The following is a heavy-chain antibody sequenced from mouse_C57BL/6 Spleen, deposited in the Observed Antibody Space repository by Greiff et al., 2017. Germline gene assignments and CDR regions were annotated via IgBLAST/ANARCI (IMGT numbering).Heavy chain of an antibody. V-gene: IGHV1-7*01. CDR1: GYTFTSYW. D-gene: IGHD1-1*01. Sequence: QVQLKESGAELAKPGASVKLSCKASGYTFTSYWMHWVKQRPGQGLEWIGYINPSSGYTKYNQKFKDKATLTADKSSSTAYMQLSSLTYEDSAVYYCARSGISYEYYFDYWGQGTTLTVSS. J-gene: IGHJ2*01. CDR2: INPSSGYT. CDR3: ARSGISYEYYFDY.